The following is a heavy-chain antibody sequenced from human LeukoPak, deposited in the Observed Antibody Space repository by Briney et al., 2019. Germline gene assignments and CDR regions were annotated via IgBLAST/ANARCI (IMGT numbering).Heavy chain of an antibody. CDR2: IIPIFGTA. V-gene: IGHV1-69*13. CDR3: AILIFADGGYYFDY. D-gene: IGHD3/OR15-3a*01. CDR1: GGTFSSYA. J-gene: IGHJ4*02. Sequence: GASVKVSCKASGGTFSSYAISWVRQAPGQGLEWMGGIIPIFGTANYAQKFQGRVTITADESTSTAYMELSSLRSEDTAVYYCAILIFADGGYYFDYWGQGTLVTVSS.